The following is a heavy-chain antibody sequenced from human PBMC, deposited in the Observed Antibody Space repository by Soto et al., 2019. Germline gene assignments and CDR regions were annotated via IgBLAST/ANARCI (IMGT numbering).Heavy chain of an antibody. V-gene: IGHV3-23*01. CDR1: GFTFSSYA. Sequence: PGGSLRLSCAASGFTFSSYAMSWVRQAPGKGLDWVSAISGSGGSTYYADSVKGRFTISRDNSKNTLYLQMNSLRAEDTAVYYCAKYSSGWYYPFNYWGQGILVTVSS. J-gene: IGHJ4*02. CDR2: ISGSGGST. D-gene: IGHD6-19*01. CDR3: AKYSSGWYYPFNY.